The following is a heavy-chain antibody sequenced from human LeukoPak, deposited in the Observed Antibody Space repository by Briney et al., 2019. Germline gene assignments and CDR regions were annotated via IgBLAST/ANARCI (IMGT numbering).Heavy chain of an antibody. V-gene: IGHV4-34*01. CDR2: INHSGST. CDR1: GGSFSGYY. J-gene: IGHJ4*02. Sequence: SETLSLTCAVYGGSFSGYYWSWIRQPPGKGLEWIGEINHSGSTNYNPSLKSRVTISVDTSKNQFSLKLSSVTAADTAVYFCARAGLNGDVDYWGQGTLVTVSS. CDR3: ARAGLNGDVDY. D-gene: IGHD4-17*01.